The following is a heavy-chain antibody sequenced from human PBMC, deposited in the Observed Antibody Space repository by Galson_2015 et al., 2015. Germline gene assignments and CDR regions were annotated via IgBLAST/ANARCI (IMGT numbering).Heavy chain of an antibody. CDR2: IYYSGST. D-gene: IGHD5-18*01. CDR3: ARHVDTAMAFDY. J-gene: IGHJ4*02. Sequence: LSLTCTVSGGTIRSGGYYWSWIRQHPGKGLEWIGYIYYSGSTYYNPSLKSRVTISVDTSKNQFSLKLSSVTAADTAVYYCARHVDTAMAFDYWGQGTLVTVSS. V-gene: IGHV4-31*03. CDR1: GGTIRSGGYY.